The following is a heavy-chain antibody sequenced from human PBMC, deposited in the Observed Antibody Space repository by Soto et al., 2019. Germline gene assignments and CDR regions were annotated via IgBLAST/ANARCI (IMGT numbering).Heavy chain of an antibody. V-gene: IGHV4-34*01. CDR1: GGSFSGYY. Sequence: PSETLSLTCAVYGGSFSGYYWSWIRQPPGKGLEWIGYTYHSGSTNYNPSLKSRVTISVDTSKNQFSLKLSSVTAADTAVYYCARDHPVTTRYYYYGMDVWGQGTTVTVSS. CDR2: TYHSGST. J-gene: IGHJ6*02. D-gene: IGHD5-12*01. CDR3: ARDHPVTTRYYYYGMDV.